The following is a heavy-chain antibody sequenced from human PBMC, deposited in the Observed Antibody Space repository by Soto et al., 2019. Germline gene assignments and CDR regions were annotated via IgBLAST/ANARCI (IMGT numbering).Heavy chain of an antibody. CDR1: GGSISSGDYY. CDR3: ARVGYSYGELDP. V-gene: IGHV4-30-4*01. J-gene: IGHJ5*02. Sequence: LSLTCTVSGGSISSGDYYWSWIRQPPGKGLEWIGYIYYSGSTYYNPSLKSRVTISVDTSKNQFSLKLSSVTAADTAVYYCARVGYSYGELDPWGQGTLVTVSS. D-gene: IGHD5-18*01. CDR2: IYYSGST.